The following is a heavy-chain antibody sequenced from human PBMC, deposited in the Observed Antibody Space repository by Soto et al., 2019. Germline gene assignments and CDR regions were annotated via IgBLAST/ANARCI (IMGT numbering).Heavy chain of an antibody. Sequence: PSETLSLTCAVYGGSFSGYYWTWIRQPPGTGLEWIGEINHSGSTNYNPSLKSRVAISLDTSENQFSLRLSSVTAADTAVYYCAREGALLFGGNPDYYDDLAVWGQGTTVTVSS. V-gene: IGHV4-34*01. J-gene: IGHJ6*02. CDR3: AREGALLFGGNPDYYDDLAV. CDR2: INHSGST. D-gene: IGHD2-15*01. CDR1: GGSFSGYY.